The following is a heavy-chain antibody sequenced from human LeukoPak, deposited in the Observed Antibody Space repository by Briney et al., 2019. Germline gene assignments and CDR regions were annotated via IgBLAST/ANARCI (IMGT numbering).Heavy chain of an antibody. J-gene: IGHJ4*02. Sequence: GASVKVSCKASGYTFTSYAMNWVRQAPGQGLEWMGWINTNTGNPTYAQGFTGRFVFSLDTSVSTAYLQISSLKAEDTAVYYCARALTLRGQQLLPGGYWGLGTLVTVSS. D-gene: IGHD6-13*01. V-gene: IGHV7-4-1*02. CDR2: INTNTGNP. CDR1: GYTFTSYA. CDR3: ARALTLRGQQLLPGGY.